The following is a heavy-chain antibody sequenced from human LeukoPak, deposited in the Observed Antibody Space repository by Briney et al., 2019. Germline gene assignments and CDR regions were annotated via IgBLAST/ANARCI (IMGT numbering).Heavy chain of an antibody. D-gene: IGHD2-21*02. V-gene: IGHV4-4*07. Sequence: SETLSLTWTVAGGSISNDYWSWIRQPAGKGLEWIGRIYSSGRTNYNPSLKSQVTMSVDTSKNQFSLKLSSVTAADTAMYYCARDRGDYGSSDYWGQGTLVTVSS. CDR1: GGSISNDY. J-gene: IGHJ4*02. CDR2: IYSSGRT. CDR3: ARDRGDYGSSDY.